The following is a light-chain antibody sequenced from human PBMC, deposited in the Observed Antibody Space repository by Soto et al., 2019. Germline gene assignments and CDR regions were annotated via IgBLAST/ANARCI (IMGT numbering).Light chain of an antibody. CDR3: QQYGSSPFT. CDR2: GAS. Sequence: EIVLTQSPGTLSLSPGERATLSCRASQSVSSSYLAWYQQKPGQAPRLLIYGASSRATGIPARFSGSGSGTDLTLTISRLEPEDFAVYYCQQYGSSPFTFGPGTKVDIK. CDR1: QSVSSSY. V-gene: IGKV3-20*01. J-gene: IGKJ3*01.